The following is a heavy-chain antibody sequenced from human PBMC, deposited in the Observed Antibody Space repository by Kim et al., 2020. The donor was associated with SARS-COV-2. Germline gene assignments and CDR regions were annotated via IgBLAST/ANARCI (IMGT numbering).Heavy chain of an antibody. Sequence: GGSLRLSCAASGFTFSSYAMSWVRQAPGKGLEWVSAISGSGGSTYYADSVKGRFTISRDNSKNTLYLQMNSLRAEDTAVYYCAKSRVLLWFGELLFNWFDPWGQGTLVTVSS. J-gene: IGHJ5*02. V-gene: IGHV3-23*01. CDR3: AKSRVLLWFGELLFNWFDP. D-gene: IGHD3-10*01. CDR2: ISGSGGST. CDR1: GFTFSSYA.